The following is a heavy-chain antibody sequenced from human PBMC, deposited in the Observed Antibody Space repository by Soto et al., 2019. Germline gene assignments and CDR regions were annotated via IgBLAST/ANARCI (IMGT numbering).Heavy chain of an antibody. D-gene: IGHD3-22*01. CDR3: CKDQDSSGYYPLDY. Sequence: EVQLLESGGGLVQPGGSLRLSCAASGFTFSSYAMSWVRQAPGKGLEWVSAISGSGGSTYYADSVKGRFTISRDNSKNQLYVQMNSLEAEDTGVYYFCKDQDSSGYYPLDYWGEGTLVTVSS. CDR1: GFTFSSYA. CDR2: ISGSGGST. J-gene: IGHJ4*02. V-gene: IGHV3-23*01.